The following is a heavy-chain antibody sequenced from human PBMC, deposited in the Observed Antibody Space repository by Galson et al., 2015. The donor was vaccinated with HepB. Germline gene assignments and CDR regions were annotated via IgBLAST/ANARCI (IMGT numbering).Heavy chain of an antibody. CDR1: GFAFSGYA. V-gene: IGHV3-23*01. Sequence: SLRLSCAASGFAFSGYAMTWVRQAPRKGLEWVSSISDSGGATYYADSVKGRFTISRDNSKSILYLQMNSLRAEDTAVYYCSKGGFAYPTNWFDPWGQGTLVTVSS. J-gene: IGHJ5*02. CDR2: ISDSGGAT. CDR3: SKGGFAYPTNWFDP. D-gene: IGHD2-21*01.